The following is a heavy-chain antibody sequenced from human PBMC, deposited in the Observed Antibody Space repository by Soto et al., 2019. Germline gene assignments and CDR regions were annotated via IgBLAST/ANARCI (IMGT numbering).Heavy chain of an antibody. CDR1: GFTFSSYS. V-gene: IGHV3-48*01. CDR3: ARAEEGYCSSTRCQTYYMDV. J-gene: IGHJ6*03. D-gene: IGHD2-2*01. CDR2: ISSSSSII. Sequence: GGTLRLSCAASGFTFSSYSMKWVRQAPGKGLELVSFISSSSSIIYYAVSVKGRFTISRDNAKNSLYLQMNSLRAEDTVVYFCARAEEGYCSSTRCQTYYMDVWGKGT.